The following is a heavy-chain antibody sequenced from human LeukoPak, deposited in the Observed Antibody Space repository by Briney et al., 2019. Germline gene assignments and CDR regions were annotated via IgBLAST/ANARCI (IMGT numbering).Heavy chain of an antibody. V-gene: IGHV1-8*01. CDR1: GYTFTSYD. D-gene: IGHD3-10*01. CDR3: ARQFYYGSGSYYIAY. CDR2: MNPNSGNT. J-gene: IGHJ4*02. Sequence: ASVKVSCKAYGYTFTSYDINWVRQDTGQGLEWMGWMNPNSGNTGYAQKFQGRVTMTRNTSISTAYMELSSLRSEDTAVYYCARQFYYGSGSYYIAYWGQGTLVTVSS.